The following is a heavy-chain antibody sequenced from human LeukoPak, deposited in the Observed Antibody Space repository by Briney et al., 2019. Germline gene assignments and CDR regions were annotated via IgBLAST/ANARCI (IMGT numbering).Heavy chain of an antibody. CDR2: IGGGGGST. Sequence: GGSLRLSCAASGFTVSSNYMSWVRQAPGKGLEWVSAIGGGGGSTFYADSVEGRFTISRDNSKNTLYLQMNSLRAEDTALYYCTRRGTTWYKDYWGQGTLVTVSS. D-gene: IGHD1-14*01. V-gene: IGHV3-23*01. CDR3: TRRGTTWYKDY. CDR1: GFTVSSNY. J-gene: IGHJ4*02.